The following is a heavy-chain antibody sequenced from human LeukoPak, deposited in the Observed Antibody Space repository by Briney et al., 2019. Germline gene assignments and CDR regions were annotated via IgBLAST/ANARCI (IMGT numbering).Heavy chain of an antibody. D-gene: IGHD3/OR15-3a*01. Sequence: SVTVSCTASAGTFTIYAISWVRQAPGPGQEWMGRIIPILGIANYAQKFQGRVTITAGKSTSTAYMELSSLRSEDTAVYYCARDFSWTGDYYYYGMDVWGQGTTVTVSS. CDR3: ARDFSWTGDYYYYGMDV. CDR2: IIPILGIA. J-gene: IGHJ6*02. CDR1: AGTFTIYA. V-gene: IGHV1-69*04.